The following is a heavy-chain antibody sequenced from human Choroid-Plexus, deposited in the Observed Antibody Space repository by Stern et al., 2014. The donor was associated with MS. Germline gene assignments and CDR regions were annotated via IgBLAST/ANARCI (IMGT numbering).Heavy chain of an antibody. CDR3: AKDRQYLTYFFDH. Sequence: DQLVESGGGVVQPGRPLRLSCVASGFTLGSCAMHWVRQVPGKGLEWVAGVSYDGSNKYYADSVKGRFTISRDNSQNTLYMQMSSLRPEDTAVYYCAKDRQYLTYFFDHWGQGSLVTVSS. D-gene: IGHD2/OR15-2a*01. V-gene: IGHV3-30*18. CDR2: VSYDGSNK. J-gene: IGHJ5*02. CDR1: GFTLGSCA.